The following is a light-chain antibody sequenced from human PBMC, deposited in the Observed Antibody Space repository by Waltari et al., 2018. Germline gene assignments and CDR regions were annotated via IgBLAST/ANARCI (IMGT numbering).Light chain of an antibody. V-gene: IGLV1-47*01. CDR3: AAWDDSLSAWV. CDR2: RSN. Sequence: QSVLTPPPSASGTPGQRVTTPSSGTYSNIGGNYVSWYQQLPGTAPKLLIYRSNQRLSGVPDRFSASKSGTSASLAISGLRSEDEADYYCAAWDDSLSAWVFGGGTKLTVL. J-gene: IGLJ3*02. CDR1: YSNIGGNY.